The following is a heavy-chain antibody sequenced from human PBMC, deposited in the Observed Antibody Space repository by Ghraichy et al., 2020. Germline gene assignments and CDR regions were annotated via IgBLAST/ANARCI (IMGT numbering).Heavy chain of an antibody. D-gene: IGHD2-21*01. Sequence: GGSLRLSCVGSGFTFSSYSMNWVRQSPGKGLEWVSYITSSSRTIFYADSVKGRFTISRDNAQNSLYLQMNSLRDEDTAIYYCARGSRVVRFYYYDGMDFWGQGTTVTVSS. J-gene: IGHJ6*02. CDR3: ARGSRVVRFYYYDGMDF. V-gene: IGHV3-48*02. CDR1: GFTFSSYS. CDR2: ITSSSRTI.